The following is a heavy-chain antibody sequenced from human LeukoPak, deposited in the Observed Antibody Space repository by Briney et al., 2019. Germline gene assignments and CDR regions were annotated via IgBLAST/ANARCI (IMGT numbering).Heavy chain of an antibody. D-gene: IGHD6-13*01. CDR2: INHSGST. CDR1: GGSFSGYY. V-gene: IGHV4-34*01. J-gene: IGHJ3*02. CDR3: ARVFRGSSSPQQLVPPTNVNAFDI. Sequence: KSSETLSLTCAVYGGSFSGYYWSWIRQPPGKGLEWIGEINHSGSTNYNPSLKSRVTISVDTSKNQFSLKLSSVTAADTAVYYCARVFRGSSSPQQLVPPTNVNAFDIWGQGTMVTVSS.